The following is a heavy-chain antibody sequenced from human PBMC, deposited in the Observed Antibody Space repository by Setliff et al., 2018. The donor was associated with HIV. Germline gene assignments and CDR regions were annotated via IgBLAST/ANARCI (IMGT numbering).Heavy chain of an antibody. Sequence: GGPVKVSCKASGYTFVSYDINWVRQATGQGLEWMGWMNPNNGNTGYSQKFQGRVTMTRNTSISTAYMELSSLRSEDTAVYYCARFLDHDYGDYRTYYFDFWGQGTLVT. D-gene: IGHD4-17*01. CDR1: GYTFVSYD. CDR2: MNPNNGNT. J-gene: IGHJ4*02. V-gene: IGHV1-8*02. CDR3: ARFLDHDYGDYRTYYFDF.